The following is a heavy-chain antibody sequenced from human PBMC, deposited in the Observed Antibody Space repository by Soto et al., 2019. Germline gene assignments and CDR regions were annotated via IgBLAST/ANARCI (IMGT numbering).Heavy chain of an antibody. CDR2: TNGIGDST. V-gene: IGHV3-23*01. CDR1: GFTFSSYA. Sequence: GGSLRLSCSASGFTFSSYAMSWVRQAPGKGLEWVSATNGIGDSTYYADSVKGRFTISRDNSKNTLYLQMSSLRADDTAIYYCAKAWNYYAELDYWGQGTLVTVSS. D-gene: IGHD3-22*01. J-gene: IGHJ4*02. CDR3: AKAWNYYAELDY.